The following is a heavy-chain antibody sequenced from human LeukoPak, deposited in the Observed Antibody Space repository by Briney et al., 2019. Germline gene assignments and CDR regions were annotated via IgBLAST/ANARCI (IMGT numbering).Heavy chain of an antibody. Sequence: SETLSLACNVFGVSISNYFWSWLRQPAGKGLEWIGRFYASGTTYYNPSLRSRVTLSMDTSKNHFSLKLTSVTAADTAVYYCARTHCGGGSCDTFDPWGQGTLVTVSS. CDR1: GVSISNYF. V-gene: IGHV4-4*07. D-gene: IGHD2-21*01. CDR3: ARTHCGGGSCDTFDP. J-gene: IGHJ5*02. CDR2: FYASGTT.